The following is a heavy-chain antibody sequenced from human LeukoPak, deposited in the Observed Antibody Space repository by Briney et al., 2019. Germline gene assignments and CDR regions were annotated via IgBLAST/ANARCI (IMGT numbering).Heavy chain of an antibody. CDR1: GYTFTSYD. CDR3: ARRRSSGWYVPYYYYGMDV. Sequence: ASVKVSCKASGYTFTSYDINWVRQATGQGLEWMGWMNPNSGNTGYAQKFQGRVTMTRNTSISTAYMELSSLRSEDTAVYCCARRRSSGWYVPYYYYGMDVWGQGTTVTVSS. V-gene: IGHV1-8*01. CDR2: MNPNSGNT. D-gene: IGHD6-19*01. J-gene: IGHJ6*02.